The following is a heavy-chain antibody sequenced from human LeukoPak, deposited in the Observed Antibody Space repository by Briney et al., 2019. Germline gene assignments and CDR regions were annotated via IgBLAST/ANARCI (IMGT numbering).Heavy chain of an antibody. CDR2: IYPGDSDT. V-gene: IGHV5-51*01. D-gene: IGHD6-6*01. CDR1: GYSFTNYW. J-gene: IGHJ4*02. Sequence: GESLQISCKGSGYSFTNYWIGWARQMPGKGLEWMGIIYPGDSDTRYSPSFQGQVTISADKSISTAYLQWSSLKASDTAMYYCARIDSSSWYYFDYWGQGTLVTVSS. CDR3: ARIDSSSWYYFDY.